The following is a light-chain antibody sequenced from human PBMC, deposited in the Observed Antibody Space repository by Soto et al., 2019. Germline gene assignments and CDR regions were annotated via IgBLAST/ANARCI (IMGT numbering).Light chain of an antibody. V-gene: IGKV3-20*01. Sequence: ETVLTQSPGTLYLSPGERAILSCRASQSVSSTYLAWYQQKPGQAPRLLIYGASSRATGIPDRFSGSGSGTDFTLTISRLETEDFAVYYCQQYNNSLWTFGQGTKVDIK. CDR2: GAS. CDR1: QSVSSTY. CDR3: QQYNNSLWT. J-gene: IGKJ1*01.